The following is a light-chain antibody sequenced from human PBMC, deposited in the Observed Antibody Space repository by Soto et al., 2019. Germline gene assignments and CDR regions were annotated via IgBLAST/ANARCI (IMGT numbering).Light chain of an antibody. CDR1: QSVNRW. CDR3: QQYNSYSWT. V-gene: IGKV1-5*03. CDR2: ETS. Sequence: DIQMPQSPSTLSASVGDRVTITCRASQSVNRWLAWYQQKPGKAPKLLIYETSSLESGVPSRFGGSGSGTEFTLTISSLQPDDFAIDYCQQYNSYSWTVGQGTKVEIK. J-gene: IGKJ1*01.